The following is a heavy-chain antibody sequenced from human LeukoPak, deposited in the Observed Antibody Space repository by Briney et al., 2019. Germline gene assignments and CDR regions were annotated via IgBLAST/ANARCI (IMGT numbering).Heavy chain of an antibody. CDR2: IYSGGST. Sequence: GGSLRLFCAASGFTASSNYMSWVRQAPGKGLEWVSVIYSGGSTYYADSVKGRFTISRDNSKNTLYLQMNSLRAEDTAVYYCARLYYSSSWYPGYFQHWGQGTLVTVSS. CDR3: ARLYYSSSWYPGYFQH. D-gene: IGHD6-13*01. CDR1: GFTASSNY. V-gene: IGHV3-66*04. J-gene: IGHJ1*01.